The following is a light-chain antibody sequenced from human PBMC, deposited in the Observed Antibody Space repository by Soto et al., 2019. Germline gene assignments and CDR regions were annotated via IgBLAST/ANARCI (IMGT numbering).Light chain of an antibody. J-gene: IGKJ5*01. CDR1: QTISSY. CDR2: DAS. CDR3: QHRMNWPLP. Sequence: LSQATLSLSPGERATLSCRASQTISSYLLWYQQKPGQAPRLLIYDASNRATGIPARFSGSGSETDFTLTISSLQPEDFAVYYCQHRMNWPLPFGQGTRLEIK. V-gene: IGKV3-11*01.